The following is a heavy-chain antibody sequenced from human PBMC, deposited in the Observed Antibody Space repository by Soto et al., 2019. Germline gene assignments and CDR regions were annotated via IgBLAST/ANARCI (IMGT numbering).Heavy chain of an antibody. CDR1: GFTFSSYA. V-gene: IGHV3-30-3*01. J-gene: IGHJ4*02. CDR2: ISYDGSNK. Sequence: RLSCAASGFTFSSYAMHWVRQAPGKGLEWVAVISYDGSNKYYADSVKGRFTISRDNSKNTLYLQMNSLRAEDTAVYYCARAEGSSSLKPHWGQGNLVTVS. D-gene: IGHD6-13*01. CDR3: ARAEGSSSLKPH.